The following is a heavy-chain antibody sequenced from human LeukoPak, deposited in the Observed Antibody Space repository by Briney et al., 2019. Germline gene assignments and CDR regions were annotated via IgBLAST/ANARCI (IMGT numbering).Heavy chain of an antibody. J-gene: IGHJ6*03. CDR2: INWNGGST. D-gene: IGHD3-10*01. CDR3: AREWFGEGNYYYYMDV. V-gene: IGHV3-20*04. CDR1: GFTFDDYG. Sequence: GGSLRLSCAASGFTFDDYGMSWVRHAPGKGLEWVSGINWNGGSTGYADSVKGRFTISRDNAKNSLYLQMNSLRAEDTALYYCAREWFGEGNYYYYMDVWGKGTTVTVSS.